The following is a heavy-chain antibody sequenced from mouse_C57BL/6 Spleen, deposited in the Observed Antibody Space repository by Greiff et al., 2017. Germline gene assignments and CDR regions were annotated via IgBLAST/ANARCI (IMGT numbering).Heavy chain of an antibody. J-gene: IGHJ4*01. D-gene: IGHD4-1*01. CDR2: IYPGDGDT. CDR1: GYAFSSYW. CDR3: ARSGPHYYAMDY. V-gene: IGHV1-80*01. Sequence: QVHVKQSGAELVKPGASVKISCKASGYAFSSYWMNWVKQRPGKGLEWIGQIYPGDGDTNYNGKFKGKATLTADKSSSTAYMQRSSLTSEDSAVYFCARSGPHYYAMDYWGQGTSVTVSS.